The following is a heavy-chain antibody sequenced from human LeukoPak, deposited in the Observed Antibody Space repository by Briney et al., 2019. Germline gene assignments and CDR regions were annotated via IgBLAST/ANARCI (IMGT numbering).Heavy chain of an antibody. V-gene: IGHV4-34*01. Sequence: PSETLSLTCAVYGGSFSGYYWSWIRQPPGKGLEWIGEINHSGSTNYNPSLKSRVTISVDTSKNQFSLKLSSVTAADTAVYYCARHSGEMATVHWGQGTLVTVSS. CDR2: INHSGST. J-gene: IGHJ4*02. CDR1: GGSFSGYY. D-gene: IGHD5-24*01. CDR3: ARHSGEMATVH.